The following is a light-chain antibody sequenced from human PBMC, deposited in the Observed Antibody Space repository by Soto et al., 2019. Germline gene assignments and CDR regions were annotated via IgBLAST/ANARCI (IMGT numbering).Light chain of an antibody. Sequence: ETVLTQSPGTLSLSPGERATLSCRASQSVGSTYLAWYQQKPGQAPRLLIYDTFNMATGIPYRFSGSGSGTDFTLTISRLEPEDFAVYLCQQYGNPPWTFGQGTKLEIK. V-gene: IGKV3-20*01. CDR1: QSVGSTY. CDR2: DTF. CDR3: QQYGNPPWT. J-gene: IGKJ2*01.